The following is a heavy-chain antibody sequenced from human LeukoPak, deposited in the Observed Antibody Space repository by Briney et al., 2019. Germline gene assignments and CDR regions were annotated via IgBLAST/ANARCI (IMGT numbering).Heavy chain of an antibody. V-gene: IGHV3-23*01. CDR1: GFTFSSYA. CDR3: AKGAHITMVRGVIKRRYYYYGMDV. Sequence: GGSLRLSCAASGFTFSSYAMSWVRQAPGKGLEWVSAISGRGGSTYYADSVKGRFTIARDNSKNTLYLQMNSLRAEDTAVYYCAKGAHITMVRGVIKRRYYYYGMDVWGQGSTVTVSS. CDR2: ISGRGGST. J-gene: IGHJ6*02. D-gene: IGHD3-10*01.